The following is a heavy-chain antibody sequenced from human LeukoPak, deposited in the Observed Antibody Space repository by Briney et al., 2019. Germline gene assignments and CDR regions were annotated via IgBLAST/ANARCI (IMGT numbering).Heavy chain of an antibody. CDR2: IKQDGSEK. V-gene: IGHV3-7*01. J-gene: IGHJ4*02. CDR1: GFTLSNFW. Sequence: GGSLRLSCAVSGFTLSNFWMAWARQAPGKGLEWVANIKQDGSEKYYADSVKGRFTISRDNAKNSLFLQMNTLRVEDTAVYYCAQGGATISDYWGQGTLVTVSS. CDR3: AQGGATISDY. D-gene: IGHD5-12*01.